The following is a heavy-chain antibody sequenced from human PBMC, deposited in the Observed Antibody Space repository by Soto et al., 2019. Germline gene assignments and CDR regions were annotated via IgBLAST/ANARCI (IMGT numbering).Heavy chain of an antibody. V-gene: IGHV4-59*01. CDR3: ARRYGSAFDI. J-gene: IGHJ3*02. Sequence: TLSLTCTVSGGPISSYYWSWIRQPPGKGLEWIGYIFYSGSTNYNPSLKSRVTISVDTSKNQFSLKLSSVTAADTAVYYCARRYGSAFDIWGHGTMVTVS. CDR1: GGPISSYY. CDR2: IFYSGST. D-gene: IGHD4-17*01.